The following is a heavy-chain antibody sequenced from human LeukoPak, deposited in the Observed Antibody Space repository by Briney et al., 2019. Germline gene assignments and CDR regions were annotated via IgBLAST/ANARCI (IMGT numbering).Heavy chain of an antibody. V-gene: IGHV3-48*03. D-gene: IGHD6-13*01. Sequence: GGSLRLSCAASGFTFDDYAMHWVRQAPGKGLEWVSYISSSGSTIYYADSVKGRFTISRDNAKNSLYLQMNSLRAEDTAVYYCARTIAAAQNWFDPWGQGTLVTVSS. J-gene: IGHJ5*02. CDR1: GFTFDDYA. CDR2: ISSSGSTI. CDR3: ARTIAAAQNWFDP.